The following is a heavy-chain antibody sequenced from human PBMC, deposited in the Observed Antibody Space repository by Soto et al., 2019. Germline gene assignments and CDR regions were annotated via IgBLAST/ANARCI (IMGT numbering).Heavy chain of an antibody. CDR2: ISGSGGST. CDR1: GFTFSSYA. Sequence: GGSLRLSCAASGFTFSSYAMSWVRQAPGKGLEWVSAISGSGGSTYYADSVKGRFTISRDNSKNTLYLQMNSLRAEDTAVYYSAKDGVSSLRYNWFDPWGQGTLVTVSS. CDR3: AKDGVSSLRYNWFDP. J-gene: IGHJ5*02. D-gene: IGHD6-6*01. V-gene: IGHV3-23*01.